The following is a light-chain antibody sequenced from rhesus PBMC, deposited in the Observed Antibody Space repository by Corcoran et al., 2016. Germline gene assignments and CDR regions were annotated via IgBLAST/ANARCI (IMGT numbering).Light chain of an antibody. CDR1: QDIRNY. CDR2: AAS. CDR3: LQYNGKPPWT. V-gene: IGKV1-36*01. Sequence: DIQMSQSPSSLSASVGDRVTITCRASQDIRNYLSWYQQKPGKAPKRLIYAASSLESGGPSRFSGGGSGTEFTLPIRSLRPEDFADYYCLQYNGKPPWTFGQGTKVEIK. J-gene: IGKJ1*01.